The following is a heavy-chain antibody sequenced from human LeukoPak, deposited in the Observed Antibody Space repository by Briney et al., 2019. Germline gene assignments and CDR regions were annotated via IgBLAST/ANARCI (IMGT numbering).Heavy chain of an antibody. V-gene: IGHV4-34*01. J-gene: IGHJ5*02. CDR2: INHSGST. D-gene: IGHD3-10*01. Sequence: SETLSLTCAVYGGSFSGHYWSWIRQPPGKGLEWIGEINHSGSTNYNPSLKRRVTISVDTSKPQFSLKLSSVTAAHTAVYYRARGRDLAMVRGRPRITGFDPWGQGTLVTVSS. CDR3: ARGRDLAMVRGRPRITGFDP. CDR1: GGSFSGHY.